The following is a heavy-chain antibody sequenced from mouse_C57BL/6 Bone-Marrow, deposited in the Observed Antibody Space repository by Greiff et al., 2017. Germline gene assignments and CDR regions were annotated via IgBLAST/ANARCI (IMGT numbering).Heavy chain of an antibody. CDR1: GFTFSDYG. CDR3: ARGRRGFAY. J-gene: IGHJ3*01. V-gene: IGHV5-17*01. Sequence: EVQLVESGGGLVKPGGSLKLSCAASGFTFSDYGMHWVRQAPEKGLEWVAYISSGSSTIYYADTVKGRSTISRDNAKNTLFLQMTSLRSEDTAMYYCARGRRGFAYWGQGTLVTVSA. CDR2: ISSGSSTI.